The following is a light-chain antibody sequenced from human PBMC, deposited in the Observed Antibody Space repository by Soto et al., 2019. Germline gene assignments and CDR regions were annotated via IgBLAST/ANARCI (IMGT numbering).Light chain of an antibody. CDR3: QQRSNWLLT. CDR1: QSVSSY. J-gene: IGKJ4*01. Sequence: EIVLTQSPATLSLSPGERATLSCRASQSVSSYLAWYQQKPGQAPRLLIYDASNRATGIPARFSGSGSGKDFPLTISSLEPEDFAVYYCQQRSNWLLTFGGGTKVEVK. V-gene: IGKV3-11*01. CDR2: DAS.